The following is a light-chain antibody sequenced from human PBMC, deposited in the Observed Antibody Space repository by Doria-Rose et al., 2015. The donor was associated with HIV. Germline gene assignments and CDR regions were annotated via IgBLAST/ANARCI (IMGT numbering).Light chain of an antibody. CDR1: QSLLYTSKNY. CDR3: QQYYDTPS. CDR2: WAS. Sequence: DIRMTQSPESLGMSLGERATLNCKSNQSLLYTSKNYLAWYQQKPGQPPKLLIYWASTRQSGVTARCSGSGSGTDFTLTISSLEAEDVAVYYCQQYYDTPSFGPGTTVDIK. J-gene: IGKJ3*01. V-gene: IGKV4-1*01.